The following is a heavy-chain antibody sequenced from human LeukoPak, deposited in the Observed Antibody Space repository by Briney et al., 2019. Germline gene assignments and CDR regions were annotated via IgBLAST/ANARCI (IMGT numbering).Heavy chain of an antibody. CDR3: AREAQQQLNYYYYGMDV. D-gene: IGHD6-13*01. V-gene: IGHV3-30*03. CDR2: ISYDGSDT. J-gene: IGHJ6*02. Sequence: GGSLRLSCAASGFTFSSYGMHWVRQAPGKGLEWVAVISYDGSDTYYADSVKGRFTISRDKSKNTLYLQMNSLRAEDTAVYYCAREAQQQLNYYYYGMDVWGQGTTVTVSS. CDR1: GFTFSSYG.